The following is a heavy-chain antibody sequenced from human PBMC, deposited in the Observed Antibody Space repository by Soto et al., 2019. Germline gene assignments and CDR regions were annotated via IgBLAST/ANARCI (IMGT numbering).Heavy chain of an antibody. CDR2: FFSDAER. D-gene: IGHD4-17*01. V-gene: IGHV2-26*03. J-gene: IGHJ6*02. Sequence: QVTLKESGPVLVKPTETLTLTCTISGLSLSNGRMGVRWIRQPPGRALEWLAHFFSDAERSYSTSMQSRLTMSQDTSGTQVVLTMTNMDPQDTGTYFCARMNADSGSHYYAMDVWGPGTPVTVSS. CDR3: ARMNADSGSHYYAMDV. CDR1: GLSLSNGRMG.